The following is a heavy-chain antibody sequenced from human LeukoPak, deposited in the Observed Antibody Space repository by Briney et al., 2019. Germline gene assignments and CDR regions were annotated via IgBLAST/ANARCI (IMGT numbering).Heavy chain of an antibody. V-gene: IGHV4-59*01. J-gene: IGHJ5*02. CDR2: IYYSGST. CDR1: GGSISSYY. Sequence: SETLSLTCTVSGGSISSYYWSWIRQPPGKGLEWIGYIYYSGSTNYNPSLKSRVTISVDTSKNQFSLKLSSVTAADTAVYYCARDLGYCSGDVCYPAWFDPWGQGTLVTVSS. CDR3: ARDLGYCSGDVCYPAWFDP. D-gene: IGHD2-15*01.